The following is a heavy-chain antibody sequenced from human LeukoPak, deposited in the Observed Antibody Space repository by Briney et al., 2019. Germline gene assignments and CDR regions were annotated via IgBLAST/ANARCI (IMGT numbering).Heavy chain of an antibody. CDR2: FDPEDGET. CDR3: ATITTGYYDSSGSEY. V-gene: IGHV1-24*01. D-gene: IGHD3-22*01. Sequence: ASVKVSCKASGYIFTSYNIYWVRQAPGKGLEWMGGFDPEDGETIYAQKFQGRVTMTEDTSTDTAYMELSSLRSEDTAVYYCATITTGYYDSSGSEYWGQGTLVTVSS. J-gene: IGHJ4*02. CDR1: GYIFTSYN.